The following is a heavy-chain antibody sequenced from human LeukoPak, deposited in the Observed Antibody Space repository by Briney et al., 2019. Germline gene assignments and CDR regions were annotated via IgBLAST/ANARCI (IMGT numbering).Heavy chain of an antibody. V-gene: IGHV3-30*18. D-gene: IGHD2-2*01. CDR1: GFTFSNYG. CDR3: VKVRRYSTSWEFRPEFDY. Sequence: GTSLRLSCAASGFTFSNYGMHWVRQAPGKGLEWVAVLSDGGVDKSYTDSVRGRFTISRDNSKNTLYLQMNSLRVEDTAVYYCVKVRRYSTSWEFRPEFDYWGQGTLVIVSS. CDR2: LSDGGVDK. J-gene: IGHJ4*02.